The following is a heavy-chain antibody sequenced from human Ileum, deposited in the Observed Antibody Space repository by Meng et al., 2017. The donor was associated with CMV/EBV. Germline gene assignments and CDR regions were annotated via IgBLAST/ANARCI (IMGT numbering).Heavy chain of an antibody. CDR2: ITTSNFI. V-gene: IGHV3-21*01. D-gene: IGHD3-10*01. Sequence: GGSLRLSCAASGFTLSSYSMHWVRQAPGKGLEWVSFITTSNFIYYADSVEGRFTISRDNAKNSLYLQMNSLRAEDTAVYYCARESPVKGEDWGQGTLVTVSS. CDR3: ARESPVKGED. CDR1: GFTLSSYS. J-gene: IGHJ4*02.